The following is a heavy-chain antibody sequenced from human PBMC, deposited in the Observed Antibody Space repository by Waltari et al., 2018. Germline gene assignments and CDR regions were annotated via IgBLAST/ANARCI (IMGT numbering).Heavy chain of an antibody. Sequence: QVQLVQSGAEVKKPGSSVKVSCKDYGGTFSSYAISWVRQAPGQGLEGMGGIIPIFGTANYAQKFQGRVTITADESTSTAYMELSSLRSEDTAVYYCARDSSTSSYYFDYWGQGTLVTVSS. CDR1: GGTFSSYA. CDR3: ARDSSTSSYYFDY. V-gene: IGHV1-69*01. D-gene: IGHD2-2*01. CDR2: IIPIFGTA. J-gene: IGHJ4*02.